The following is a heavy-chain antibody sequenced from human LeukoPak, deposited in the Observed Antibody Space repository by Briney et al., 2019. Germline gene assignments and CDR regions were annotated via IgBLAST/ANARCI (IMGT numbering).Heavy chain of an antibody. CDR1: GGXISSYY. CDR3: ARRGVGATAFDI. J-gene: IGHJ3*02. Sequence: SETLSLTCTVSGGXISSYYWSWIRQPPGKGLEWIGYIYYSGSTNYNPSLKSRVTISVDTSKNQFSLKLSSVTAADTAVYYCARRGVGATAFDIWGQGTMVTVSS. V-gene: IGHV4-59*08. D-gene: IGHD1-26*01. CDR2: IYYSGST.